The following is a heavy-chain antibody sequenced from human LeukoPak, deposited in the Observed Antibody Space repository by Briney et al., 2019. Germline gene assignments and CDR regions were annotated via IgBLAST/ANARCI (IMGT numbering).Heavy chain of an antibody. CDR2: IYYSGST. D-gene: IGHD3-22*01. Sequence: SETLSLTCTISGGSISSSSYYWGWIRQPPGKGLEWIGSIYYSGSTYYNPSLKSRVTISVDTSKNQFSLKLNSVTAADTAVYYCARVTGYIVEDYFDYWGQGTLVTVSS. CDR1: GGSISSSSYY. J-gene: IGHJ4*02. CDR3: ARVTGYIVEDYFDY. V-gene: IGHV4-39*07.